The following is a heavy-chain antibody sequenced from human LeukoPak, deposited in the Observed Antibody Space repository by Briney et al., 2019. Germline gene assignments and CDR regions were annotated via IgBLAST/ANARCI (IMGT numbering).Heavy chain of an antibody. D-gene: IGHD6-19*01. CDR3: ATYRGGGGGVGY. V-gene: IGHV4-61*08. CDR1: GASTTGGYY. Sequence: SETLSLTCAVSGASTTGGYYWTWIRQPPGKGLEWIGYLGNPNYNPSLKSRVTISGYRSKNQFSLKLNSVTTADTAVYYCATYRGGGGGVGYWGQGTLVTVSS. CDR2: LGNP. J-gene: IGHJ4*02.